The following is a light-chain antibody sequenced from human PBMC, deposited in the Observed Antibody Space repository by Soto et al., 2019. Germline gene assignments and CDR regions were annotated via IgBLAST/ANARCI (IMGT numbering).Light chain of an antibody. CDR2: GNS. CDR1: SSNIGAGYD. V-gene: IGLV1-40*01. CDR3: QSYDSSLSGYVV. J-gene: IGLJ2*01. Sequence: QSVLTQPPSVSGAPGQRVTISCTGSSSNIGAGYDVHWYQQLPGTAPKLLIYGNSNRPSGVPDRFSGSKSGTSASLAITGLKAEDEADYYFQSYDSSLSGYVVFGGGTQLTVL.